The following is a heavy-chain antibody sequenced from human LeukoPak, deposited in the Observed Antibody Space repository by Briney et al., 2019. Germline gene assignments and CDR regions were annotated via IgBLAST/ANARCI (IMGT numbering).Heavy chain of an antibody. J-gene: IGHJ3*02. V-gene: IGHV3-30-3*01. CDR3: ARGGYYDTPPAFDI. CDR2: ISYDGSNK. Sequence: GGSLRLSCAASGFTFSSYAMHWVRQAPGKGLEWVAVISYDGSNKYYADSVKGRFTISRDNSKNTLYLQMNSLRAEDTAVYYCARGGYYDTPPAFDIWGQGTMVTVSS. D-gene: IGHD3-22*01. CDR1: GFTFSSYA.